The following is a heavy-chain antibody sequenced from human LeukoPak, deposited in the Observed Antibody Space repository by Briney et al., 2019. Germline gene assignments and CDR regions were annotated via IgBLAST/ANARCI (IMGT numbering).Heavy chain of an antibody. J-gene: IGHJ6*02. CDR3: AKDMGGGSNYYYGMDV. CDR2: ISWNSGSI. D-gene: IGHD2-15*01. Sequence: GGSLRLSCAASGFTFSSYSMNWVRQAPGKGLEWVSGISWNSGSIGYADSVKGRFTISRDNAKNSLYLQTNSLRAEDTALYYCAKDMGGGSNYYYGMDVWGQGTTVTVSS. CDR1: GFTFSSYS. V-gene: IGHV3-9*01.